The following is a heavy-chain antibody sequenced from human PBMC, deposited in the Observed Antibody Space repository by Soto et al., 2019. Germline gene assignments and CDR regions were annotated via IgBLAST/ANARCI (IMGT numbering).Heavy chain of an antibody. D-gene: IGHD4-17*01. CDR1: GFTFRGYW. J-gene: IGHJ4*02. CDR3: ARPTSADYGDYGWDF. Sequence: AQLVESGGGLVQPGGSLRLSCAASGFTFRGYWMSWVRQAPGKGLEWVANIKQDGSVKYYVDSVKGRFTISRDNAKNSLYLQMNSLRAEDTAVYYCARPTSADYGDYGWDFWGQGTQVTVSS. CDR2: IKQDGSVK. V-gene: IGHV3-7*01.